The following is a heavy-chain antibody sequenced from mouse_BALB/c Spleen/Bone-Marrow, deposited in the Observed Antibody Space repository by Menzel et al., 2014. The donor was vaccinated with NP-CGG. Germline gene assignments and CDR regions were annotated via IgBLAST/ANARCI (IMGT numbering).Heavy chain of an antibody. CDR3: ARDSSGYFDY. J-gene: IGHJ2*01. D-gene: IGHD3-1*01. V-gene: IGHV5-9-4*01. CDR1: GFTFSYYV. CDR2: ISSGVSYS. Sequence: VQLKESGGGLVKPGGSLKLSCAAFGFTFSYYVMSWVRQSPEKRLEWVAEISSGVSYSYYPDTVTRRFTISRYNAKNTLYLEMSSLRSEDTAMYYCARDSSGYFDYWGQGTTLTVSS.